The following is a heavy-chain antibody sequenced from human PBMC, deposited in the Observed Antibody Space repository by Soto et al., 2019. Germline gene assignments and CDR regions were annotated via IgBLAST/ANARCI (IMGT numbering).Heavy chain of an antibody. CDR1: GFTSSTYG. V-gene: IGHV3-30*02. D-gene: IGHD1-26*01. CDR2: MGNDGITT. CDR3: AKEFQWELHAFDI. Sequence: WSLRLSCAASGFTSSTYGMHWVRQAPGKGLEWVAVMGNDGITTFYADSVKGRFTISRDNSKNTLFLQMNSLRADDTAVYYCAKEFQWELHAFDIWGQGTMVTVSS. J-gene: IGHJ3*02.